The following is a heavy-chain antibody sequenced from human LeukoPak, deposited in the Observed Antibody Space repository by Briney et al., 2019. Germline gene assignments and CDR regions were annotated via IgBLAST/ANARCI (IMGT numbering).Heavy chain of an antibody. D-gene: IGHD2-15*01. CDR3: ARVSFHSGGPGP. J-gene: IGHJ5*02. CDR2: IYYSGST. CDR1: GGSVSTAGYF. Sequence: SQTLSLTCTVSGGSVSTAGYFWNWNRQHPGKGLEWIGYIYYSGSTYYNPSLKSRVTISADTSTNQFSLNLSSVTAADTAVYYCARVSFHSGGPGPWGQGTLVTVSS. V-gene: IGHV4-31*03.